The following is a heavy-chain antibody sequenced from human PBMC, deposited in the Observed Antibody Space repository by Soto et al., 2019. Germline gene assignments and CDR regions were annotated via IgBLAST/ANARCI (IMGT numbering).Heavy chain of an antibody. CDR1: GYTFTSYY. V-gene: IGHV1-46*01. D-gene: IGHD6-25*01. Sequence: ASVKVSCKASGYTFTSYYMHWVRQAPGQGLEWMGIINPSGGSTSYAQKFQGRVTMTRDTSTSTVYMELSSLRSEDTAMYYCARARSGQLDDYWGQGTLVTVSS. CDR3: ARARSGQLDDY. J-gene: IGHJ4*02. CDR2: INPSGGST.